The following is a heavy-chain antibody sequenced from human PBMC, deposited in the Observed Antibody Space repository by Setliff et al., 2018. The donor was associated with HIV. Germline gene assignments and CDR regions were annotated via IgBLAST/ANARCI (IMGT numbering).Heavy chain of an antibody. CDR2: INSDGSST. V-gene: IGHV3-74*03. J-gene: IGHJ4*02. CDR1: GFTFSSYW. CDR3: ARVTYYYDSSGYSAVYYFDY. D-gene: IGHD3-22*01. Sequence: GGSLRLSCAVSGFTFSSYWMHWVRQVPGKGLVWVSRINSDGSSTTYADSVKGRFTISRDNAKNTLYLQMNGLRAEDTAVYYCARVTYYYDSSGYSAVYYFDYWGQGTLVTVSS.